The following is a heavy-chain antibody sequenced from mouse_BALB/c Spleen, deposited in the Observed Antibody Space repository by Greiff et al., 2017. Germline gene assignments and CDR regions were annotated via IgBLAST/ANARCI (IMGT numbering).Heavy chain of an antibody. Sequence: QVQLQQPGAELVRPGASVKLSCKASGYTFTSYWINWVKQRPGQGLEWIGNIYPSDSYTNYNQKFKDKATLTVDKSSSTAYMQLSSPTSEDSAVYYCTRRGGNYGAMDYWGQGTSVTVYS. D-gene: IGHD2-1*01. J-gene: IGHJ4*01. CDR1: GYTFTSYW. CDR2: IYPSDSYT. CDR3: TRRGGNYGAMDY. V-gene: IGHV1-69*02.